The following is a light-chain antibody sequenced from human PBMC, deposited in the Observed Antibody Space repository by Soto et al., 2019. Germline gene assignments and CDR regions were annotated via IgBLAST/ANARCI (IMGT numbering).Light chain of an antibody. J-gene: IGKJ1*01. V-gene: IGKV3-20*01. Sequence: MVLTESPSNLSLSPGERATLSCRASQSVSSSYLAWYQQKPGQAPRLLIYGASSRATGIPDRFSGSGSGTDFTLTISRLEPEDFAVYYCQQYGSSPRTFGLWTMVDI. CDR3: QQYGSSPRT. CDR2: GAS. CDR1: QSVSSSY.